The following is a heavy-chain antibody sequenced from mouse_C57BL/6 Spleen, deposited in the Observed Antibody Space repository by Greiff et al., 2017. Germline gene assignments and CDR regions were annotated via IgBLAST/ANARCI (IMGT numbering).Heavy chain of an antibody. CDR2: IWGDGST. D-gene: IGHD4-1*01. V-gene: IGHV2-3*01. Sequence: VQLQQSGPGLVAPSQSLSITCTVSGFSLTSYGVSWVRQPPGKGLEWLGVIWGDGSTNYHSALITRLSISKDNSTNHVCFKQNSRQTDDTATYYCAKRELGGGAYWGQGSLVTVSA. CDR3: AKRELGGGAY. J-gene: IGHJ3*01. CDR1: GFSLTSYG.